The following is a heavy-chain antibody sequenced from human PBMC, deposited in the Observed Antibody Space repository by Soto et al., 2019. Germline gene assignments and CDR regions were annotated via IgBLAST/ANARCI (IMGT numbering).Heavy chain of an antibody. D-gene: IGHD2-21*01. V-gene: IGHV1-69*01. CDR1: GGLFSSFA. CDR2: IIPIFGTT. CDR3: SRGGGPNVWFSDF. Sequence: QAQLVQSGPELKKPGASVKVSCKDSGGLFSSFAISWVRQAPGQGLEWLGGIIPIFGTTIYAEKFYGRVTITAAESTNTAYMELSGLRSGDTALYYCSRGGGPNVWFSDFWGQGTLVTASS. J-gene: IGHJ4*02.